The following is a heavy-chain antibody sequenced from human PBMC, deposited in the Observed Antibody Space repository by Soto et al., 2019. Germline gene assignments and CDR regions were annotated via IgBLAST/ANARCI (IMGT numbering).Heavy chain of an antibody. CDR3: TRVGVGYSLGSGFTP. Sequence: QVHLMESGGAVVQPGGSLRLSCLASGVTLTGYAMHWVRHAPGKGLEWVASVSHDGTERYAASVRGRFTISRDISKSTVFLQRGSLSGEDTAVYYCTRVGVGYSLGSGFTPWGQGTLVTVSS. CDR1: GVTLTGYA. V-gene: IGHV3-30-3*01. J-gene: IGHJ5*02. CDR2: VSHDGTER. D-gene: IGHD5-18*01.